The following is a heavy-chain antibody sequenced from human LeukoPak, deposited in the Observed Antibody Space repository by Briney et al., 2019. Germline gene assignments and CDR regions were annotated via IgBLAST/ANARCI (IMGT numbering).Heavy chain of an antibody. CDR3: VRLRRNSDRSGYYYYYDY. J-gene: IGHJ4*02. Sequence: GGSLRLSCAASGYTFSDFSVNWVRQAPGKGLEWVSSISVRSNYRYYADSVRGRFAISRDDARDSLFLQMNSLRAEDTAVYFCVRLRRNSDRSGYYYYYDYWGQGTLVTVSS. V-gene: IGHV3-21*01. CDR2: ISVRSNYR. D-gene: IGHD3-22*01. CDR1: GYTFSDFS.